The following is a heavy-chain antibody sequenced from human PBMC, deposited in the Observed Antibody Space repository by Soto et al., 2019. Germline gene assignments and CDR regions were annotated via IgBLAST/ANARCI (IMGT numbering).Heavy chain of an antibody. CDR1: GFTFSSYA. J-gene: IGHJ6*03. V-gene: IGHV3-23*01. CDR2: ISGSGGST. CDR3: AKDAAFRGLSYCYYYMDV. Sequence: HPGGSLRLSCAASGFTFSSYAMSWVRQAPGKGLEWVSAISGSGGSTYYADSVKGRFTISRDNSKNTLYLQMNSLRAEDTALYYCAKDAAFRGLSYCYYYMDVWGKGTTVTVSS. D-gene: IGHD6-25*01.